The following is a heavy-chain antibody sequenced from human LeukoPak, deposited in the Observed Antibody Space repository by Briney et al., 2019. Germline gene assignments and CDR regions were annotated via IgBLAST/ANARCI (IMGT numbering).Heavy chain of an antibody. Sequence: GGSLRLSCAASGFTFRSYAMHWVRQAPGKGLEWVAVISYDGSNKYYADSVKGRFTISRDNSKNTLYLQMNSLRAEDTAVYYCARDLMTTVTMGWFDPWGQGTLVTVSS. J-gene: IGHJ5*02. CDR3: ARDLMTTVTMGWFDP. CDR1: GFTFRSYA. CDR2: ISYDGSNK. V-gene: IGHV3-30-3*01. D-gene: IGHD4-17*01.